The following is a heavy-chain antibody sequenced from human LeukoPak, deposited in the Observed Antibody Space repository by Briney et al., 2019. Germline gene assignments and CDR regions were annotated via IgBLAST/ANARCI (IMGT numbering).Heavy chain of an antibody. Sequence: GGSLRLSCAASGFTFSSYSMNWVRQAPGKGLEWVSSISSSSSYIYYADSVKGRFTISRDNSKNTLYLQMNSLRAEDTAVYYCAKAGGGLWRSYFDYWGQGTLVTVSS. CDR2: ISSSSSYI. CDR3: AKAGGGLWRSYFDY. CDR1: GFTFSSYS. V-gene: IGHV3-21*04. J-gene: IGHJ4*02. D-gene: IGHD5-18*01.